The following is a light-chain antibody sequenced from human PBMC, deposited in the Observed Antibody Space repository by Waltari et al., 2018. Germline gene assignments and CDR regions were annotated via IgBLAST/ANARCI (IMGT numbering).Light chain of an antibody. J-gene: IGKJ4*01. CDR1: QSILNVSNNEDS. Sequence: DIVMTQSPDSLAVSLGGRATIHCMSSQSILNVSNNEDSLAWYQRKPGQPPKLLIFWASTRESGVPDRFSGGRSGSDFTLPITSLRPEDVALYFCQQYFSRPFSFGGGTKVEIK. CDR2: WAS. V-gene: IGKV4-1*01. CDR3: QQYFSRPFS.